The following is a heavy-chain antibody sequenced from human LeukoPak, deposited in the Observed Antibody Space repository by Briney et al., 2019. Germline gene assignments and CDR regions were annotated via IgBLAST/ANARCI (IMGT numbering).Heavy chain of an antibody. Sequence: GGSLRLSCAASGFTFSNYGMNWVRQAPGKGLEWVSYISSGSSTIYYADSVKGRFTISRDNAKNSLYLQMNSLRAEDTAVYYCARDDRYYYDSSGYLEAFDIWGQGTMVTVSS. D-gene: IGHD3-22*01. V-gene: IGHV3-48*01. J-gene: IGHJ3*02. CDR3: ARDDRYYYDSSGYLEAFDI. CDR1: GFTFSNYG. CDR2: ISSGSSTI.